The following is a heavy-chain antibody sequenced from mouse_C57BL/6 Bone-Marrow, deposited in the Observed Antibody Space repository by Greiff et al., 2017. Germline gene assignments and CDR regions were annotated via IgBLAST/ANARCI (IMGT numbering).Heavy chain of an antibody. D-gene: IGHD3-2*02. CDR3: ARSGTAQAKARFAY. CDR2: IYPGDGDT. J-gene: IGHJ3*01. V-gene: IGHV1-82*01. CDR1: GYAFSSSW. Sequence: VQLEESGPELVKPGASVKISCKASGYAFSSSWMNWVKQRPGKGLEWIGRIYPGDGDTDYNGKFKGKATLTADKSSSTAYMQLSSLTSEDSAVYFCARSGTAQAKARFAYGGRGTLVTVSA.